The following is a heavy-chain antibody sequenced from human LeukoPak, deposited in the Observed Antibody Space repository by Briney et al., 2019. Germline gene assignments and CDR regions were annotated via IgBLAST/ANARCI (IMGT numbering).Heavy chain of an antibody. D-gene: IGHD3-9*01. CDR2: IYYSGST. V-gene: IGHV4-31*03. CDR3: ARHEGGYDILTGYFTHGFDI. J-gene: IGHJ3*02. CDR1: GGSISSGGYY. Sequence: PSETLSLTCTVSGGSISSGGYYWSWIRQHPGKGLEWIGYIYYSGSTYYNPSLKSRVTISVDTPKNQFSLKLSSVTAADTAVYYCARHEGGYDILTGYFTHGFDIWGQGTMVTVSS.